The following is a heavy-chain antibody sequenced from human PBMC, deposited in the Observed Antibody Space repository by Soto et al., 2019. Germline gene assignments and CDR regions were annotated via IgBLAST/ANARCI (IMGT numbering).Heavy chain of an antibody. J-gene: IGHJ5*02. CDR3: ARGKRSKTASAATGLFDR. CDR2: IYYPGLT. CDR1: GDSISSGGLS. V-gene: IGHV4-30-2*06. Sequence: QLQLQESGSGLLKPSQTLSLNCSVSGDSISSGGLSWNWLRQSPGRVLEWIGYIYYPGLTYYNPSLKSRVSMSVDTSGNQVSLSLSSVTAADSAFDYCARGKRSKTASAATGLFDRWGPGTLGTVSS. D-gene: IGHD2-15*01.